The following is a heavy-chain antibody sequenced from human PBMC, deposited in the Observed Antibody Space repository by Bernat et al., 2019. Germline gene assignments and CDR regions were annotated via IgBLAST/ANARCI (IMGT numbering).Heavy chain of an antibody. V-gene: IGHV4-34*01. CDR2: INHSGST. J-gene: IGHJ4*02. D-gene: IGHD6-13*01. CDR1: GGSFSGYY. CDR3: APGMAAAEGY. Sequence: QVQLQQWGAGLLKPSETLSLTCAVYGGSFSGYYWSWIRQPPGKGLEWIGEINHSGSTNYNPSLKSRVTISVDTSKNQFSLKLSSVTAADTAVYYCAPGMAAAEGYWGQGTLVTVSS.